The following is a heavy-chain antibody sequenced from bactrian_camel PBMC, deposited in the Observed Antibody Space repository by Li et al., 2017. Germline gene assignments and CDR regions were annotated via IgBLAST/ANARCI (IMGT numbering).Heavy chain of an antibody. V-gene: IGHV3S40*01. J-gene: IGHJ4*01. Sequence: VQLVESGGGSVQAGGSLRLSCEASGYMYTYYCMGWSRQTPGKGLDWISSISNGGAVTRYADSVKGRSTISRDNDRNTVSLQIDSLKPEDTAMYYCAAGIGCWTLLRERTYNYWGQGTQVTVS. CDR1: GYMYTYYC. CDR3: AAGIGCWTLLRERTYNY. D-gene: IGHD2*01. CDR2: ISNGGAVT.